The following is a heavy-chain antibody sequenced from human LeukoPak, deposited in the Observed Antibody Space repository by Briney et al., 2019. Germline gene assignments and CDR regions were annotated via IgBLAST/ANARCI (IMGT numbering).Heavy chain of an antibody. CDR3: ARAGEYSYGAPFDF. CDR2: IYTSGST. Sequence: NSSETLSLTCTVSGGSISSYYWSWIRQPAGKGREWIGRIYTSGSTNYNPSLKSRVTMSVDTSNNQFSLKLSSVTAADTAVYYCARAGEYSYGAPFDFWGQGTRVTVSS. J-gene: IGHJ4*02. D-gene: IGHD5-18*01. V-gene: IGHV4-4*07. CDR1: GGSISSYY.